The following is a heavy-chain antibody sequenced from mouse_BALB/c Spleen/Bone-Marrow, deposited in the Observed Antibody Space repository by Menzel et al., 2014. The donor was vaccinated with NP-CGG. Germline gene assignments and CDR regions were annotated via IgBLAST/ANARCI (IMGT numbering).Heavy chain of an antibody. D-gene: IGHD2-1*01. J-gene: IGHJ2*01. CDR2: INPSDSVT. V-gene: IGHV1-74*04. CDR3: AKDGNPFDY. Sequence: SGAELVRPGASVKLSCKASGYSFTNYWMNWLKQRPGQGLEWIGMINPSDSVTRLNQKFKDKATLTVDKSSSTAYMQLSSPTSEDSAVYYCAKDGNPFDYLGQGTTLTVSS. CDR1: GYSFTNYW.